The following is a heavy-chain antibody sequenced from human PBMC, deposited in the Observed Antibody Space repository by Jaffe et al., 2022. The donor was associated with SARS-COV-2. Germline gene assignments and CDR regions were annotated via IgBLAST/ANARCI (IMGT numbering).Heavy chain of an antibody. V-gene: IGHV1-18*01. CDR2: ISAYNGNT. Sequence: QVQLVQSGAEVKKPGASVKVSCKASGYTFTSYGISWVRQAPGQGLEWMGWISAYNGNTNYAQKLQGRVTMTTDTSTSTAYMELRSLRSDDTAVYYCARDVESLRYCSSTSCYPQAYGMDVWGQGTTVTVSS. D-gene: IGHD2-2*01. CDR3: ARDVESLRYCSSTSCYPQAYGMDV. CDR1: GYTFTSYG. J-gene: IGHJ6*02.